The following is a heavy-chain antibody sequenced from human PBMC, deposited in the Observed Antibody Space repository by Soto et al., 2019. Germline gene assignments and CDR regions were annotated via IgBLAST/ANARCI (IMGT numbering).Heavy chain of an antibody. CDR2: IGTAGDT. V-gene: IGHV3-13*01. CDR1: GFTFSSYD. J-gene: IGHJ6*02. D-gene: IGHD3-16*01. CDR3: ARGGSLGFYYYYGMDV. Sequence: RRLSCAASGFTFSSYDIHWVRQATGKGLEWVSAIGTAGDTYYPGSVKGRFTISRENAKNSLYLQMNSLRAGDTAVYYCARGGSLGFYYYYGMDVWGQGTTVTVSS.